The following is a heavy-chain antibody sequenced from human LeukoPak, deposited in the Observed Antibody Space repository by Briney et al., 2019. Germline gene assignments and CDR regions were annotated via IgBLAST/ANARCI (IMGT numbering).Heavy chain of an antibody. CDR3: ARGLHYDFWSGYFSPINYYYMDV. J-gene: IGHJ6*03. D-gene: IGHD3-3*01. CDR2: IIPIFGTA. V-gene: IGHV1-69*13. Sequence: SVKVSCKASGGTFSSYAISWVRQAPGQGLEWMGGIIPIFGTANYAQKFQGRVTITADESTSTAYMELSSLRSEDTAAYYCARGLHYDFWSGYFSPINYYYMDVWGKGTTVTVSS. CDR1: GGTFSSYA.